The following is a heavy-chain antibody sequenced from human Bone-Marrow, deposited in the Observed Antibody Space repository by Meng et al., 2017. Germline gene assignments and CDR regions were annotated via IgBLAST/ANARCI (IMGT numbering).Heavy chain of an antibody. Sequence: GESLKISCAASGFTFSSYWMHWVRQTPGKGLVWVSRINTDGTTTTYADSVKGRFTISRDNAKNTLYLQMNSLRAEDTAVYYCARDVNWGTPHWGQGTLVTVSS. J-gene: IGHJ4*02. CDR3: ARDVNWGTPH. CDR1: GFTFSSYW. V-gene: IGHV3-74*01. CDR2: INTDGTTT. D-gene: IGHD7-27*01.